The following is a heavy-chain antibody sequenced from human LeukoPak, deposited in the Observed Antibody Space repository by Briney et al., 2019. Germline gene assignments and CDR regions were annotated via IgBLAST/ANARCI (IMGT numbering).Heavy chain of an antibody. D-gene: IGHD3-3*01. J-gene: IGHJ3*02. Sequence: GESLKISCKGSGYSFTSYWIGWVRHMPGKGLEWMGIIFPGDSDNRYSPSFQGQVTTSADKSISTAYLQWSSLTASDTAMYYWARGFRVVIIIAFDTWGQGTRVTVSS. V-gene: IGHV5-51*01. CDR2: IFPGDSDN. CDR1: GYSFTSYW. CDR3: ARGFRVVIIIAFDT.